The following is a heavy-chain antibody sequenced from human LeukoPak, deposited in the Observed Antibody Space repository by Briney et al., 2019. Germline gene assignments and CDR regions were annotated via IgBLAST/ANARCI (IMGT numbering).Heavy chain of an antibody. CDR2: ISYDGSNK. Sequence: PGRSLRLSCAASGFTFSSYGMHWVRQAPGEGLEWVAVISYDGSNKYYADSVKGRFTISRDNSKNTLYLQMNSLRAEDTAVYYCAKDLVVVPAARGPYYYGMDVWGQGTTVTVSS. V-gene: IGHV3-30*18. D-gene: IGHD2-2*01. CDR1: GFTFSSYG. CDR3: AKDLVVVPAARGPYYYGMDV. J-gene: IGHJ6*02.